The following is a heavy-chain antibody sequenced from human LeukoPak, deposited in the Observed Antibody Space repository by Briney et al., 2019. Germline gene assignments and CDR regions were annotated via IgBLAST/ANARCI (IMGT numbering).Heavy chain of an antibody. CDR2: TVSEIDGGTT. CDR3: TSHAAFDP. J-gene: IGHJ5*02. Sequence: GGSLRLSCAASGFTFSSYSMNWVRLAPGKGLEWVGQTVSEIDGGTTDYAAPVKGRFTISRDDSKSTLYLQMNSLKIEDTAVYYCTSHAAFDPWGQGTLVTVSS. V-gene: IGHV3-15*04. CDR1: GFTFSSYS.